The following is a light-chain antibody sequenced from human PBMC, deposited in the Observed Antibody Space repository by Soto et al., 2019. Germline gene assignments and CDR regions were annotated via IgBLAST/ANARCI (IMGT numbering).Light chain of an antibody. CDR1: QSISSW. V-gene: IGKV1-5*01. CDR2: DAS. CDR3: QQYDNYKPLT. J-gene: IGKJ4*01. Sequence: DIQMTQSPSTLSASVGDRVTITFGASQSISSWLAWYQQKPGKAPKLLIFDASSLESGTPSRFSGRRSGTQFTLTINGLQPDDFATYYCQQYDNYKPLTFGGGTKVDIK.